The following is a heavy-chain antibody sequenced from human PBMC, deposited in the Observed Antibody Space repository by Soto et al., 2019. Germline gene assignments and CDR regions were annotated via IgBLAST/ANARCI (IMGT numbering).Heavy chain of an antibody. CDR2: IYYSGST. CDR1: AGSISSSSYY. J-gene: IGHJ4*02. V-gene: IGHV4-39*01. D-gene: IGHD5-18*01. Sequence: SETLSLTCTVSAGSISSSSYYWGWIRQPPGKGLEWIGNIYYSGSTYYNPSLKSRATISLDTSKNQSSLKLSSVTAADTAVYYCARRGYCYGLPLCWGRGTLVNDSS. CDR3: ARRGYCYGLPLC.